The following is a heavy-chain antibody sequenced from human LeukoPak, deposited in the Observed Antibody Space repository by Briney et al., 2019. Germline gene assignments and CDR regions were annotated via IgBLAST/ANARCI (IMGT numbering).Heavy chain of an antibody. D-gene: IGHD5-12*01. CDR1: GGSISSSYYY. CDR2: IYYSGNT. J-gene: IGHJ5*02. V-gene: IGHV4-39*01. CDR3: ARLVVIVGWFDP. Sequence: SETLSLTCPVSGGSISSSYYYWGWIRQPPGKGLEWIGRIYYSGNTYYNPSLKSRVTMSVDTSKNQFSLKLSSVTAADTAVYYCARLVVIVGWFDPWGQGTLVTVSS.